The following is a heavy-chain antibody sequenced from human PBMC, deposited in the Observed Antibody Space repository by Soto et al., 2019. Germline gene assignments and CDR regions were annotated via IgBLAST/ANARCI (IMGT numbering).Heavy chain of an antibody. J-gene: IGHJ5*02. Sequence: QVQLQESGPRLVKPSGTLSLTCAVYGGSLSSCNWWSWVRQPPGKGLEWIGEIYRYGSTSHNPSLKSRGTIVVDKSKKQITLEMTYLTAADTAVYFCSGGGRPGKIDWFDPWGQGILVTVSS. V-gene: IGHV4-4*02. D-gene: IGHD2-21*01. CDR1: GGSLSSCNW. CDR2: IYRYGST. CDR3: SGGGRPGKIDWFDP.